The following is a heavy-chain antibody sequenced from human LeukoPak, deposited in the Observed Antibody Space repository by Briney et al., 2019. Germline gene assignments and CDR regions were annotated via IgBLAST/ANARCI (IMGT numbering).Heavy chain of an antibody. J-gene: IGHJ4*02. D-gene: IGHD6-13*01. Sequence: ASVKVSCKASGYTFTSYGISWVPQAPGQGLEWIGWISAYNGNTNYAQKLQGRVTMTTDTSTSTAYMELRSLRSDDTAVYYCARGPGGAAAGAFDYWGQGTLVTVSS. CDR3: ARGPGGAAAGAFDY. CDR2: ISAYNGNT. CDR1: GYTFTSYG. V-gene: IGHV1-18*01.